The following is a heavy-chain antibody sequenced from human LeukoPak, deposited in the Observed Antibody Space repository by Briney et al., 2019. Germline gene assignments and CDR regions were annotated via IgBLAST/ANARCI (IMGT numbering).Heavy chain of an antibody. Sequence: TSETLSLTCAVSGYSISSGYYWGWIRPPPGKGLEWIGSIYHSGSTYYNPSLKSRVTISVDTSKNQSSLKLSSVTAADAAVYYCARHEGYNWNTIGEFDHWGQGTLVTVSS. CDR2: IYHSGST. J-gene: IGHJ5*02. CDR1: GYSISSGYY. D-gene: IGHD1/OR15-1a*01. V-gene: IGHV4-38-2*01. CDR3: ARHEGYNWNTIGEFDH.